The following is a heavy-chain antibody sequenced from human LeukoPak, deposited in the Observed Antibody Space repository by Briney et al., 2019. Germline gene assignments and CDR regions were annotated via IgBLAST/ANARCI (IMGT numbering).Heavy chain of an antibody. D-gene: IGHD6-13*01. Sequence: GGSLRLSCAASGFTFSSYGMSWVRQAPGRGLEWVSAISGSGGSTYYADSVKGRFTISRDNAKNSLYLQMNSLRAEDTAVYYCARLGIAAAGNDAFDIWGQGTMVTVSS. V-gene: IGHV3-23*01. CDR1: GFTFSSYG. CDR2: ISGSGGST. J-gene: IGHJ3*02. CDR3: ARLGIAAAGNDAFDI.